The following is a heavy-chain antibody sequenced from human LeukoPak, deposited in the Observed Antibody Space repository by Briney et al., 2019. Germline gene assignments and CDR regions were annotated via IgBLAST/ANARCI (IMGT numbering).Heavy chain of an antibody. CDR2: INHSGST. D-gene: IGHD3-16*01. Sequence: SETLSLTCAVYGGSFSGYYWSWIRQPPGKGLEWIGEINHSGSTNYNPSLTTPVTISVDTSKNQFSLKLRSVTAADTAVYYCARGRGIYGYVWGAPYNWFDPWGQGTLVTVSS. J-gene: IGHJ5*02. V-gene: IGHV4-34*01. CDR1: GGSFSGYY. CDR3: ARGRGIYGYVWGAPYNWFDP.